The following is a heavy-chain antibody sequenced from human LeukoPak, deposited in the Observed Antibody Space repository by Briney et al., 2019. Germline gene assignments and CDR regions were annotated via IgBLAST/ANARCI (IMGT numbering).Heavy chain of an antibody. Sequence: GGSLRLSCAASGFTFSSYAMHWVRQAPGKGLEWVAVISYDGSNKYYADSVKGRFTISRDNSKNTLYLQMNSLRAEDTAVYYCARAMGGIAAAGPIDYWGQGTLVTVSS. CDR3: ARAMGGIAAAGPIDY. J-gene: IGHJ4*02. CDR2: ISYDGSNK. V-gene: IGHV3-30*04. D-gene: IGHD6-13*01. CDR1: GFTFSSYA.